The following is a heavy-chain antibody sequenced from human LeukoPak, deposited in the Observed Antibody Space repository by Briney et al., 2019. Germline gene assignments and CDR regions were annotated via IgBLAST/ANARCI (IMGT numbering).Heavy chain of an antibody. J-gene: IGHJ5*02. CDR3: ARQHRYCSGGSCYPRVGWFDP. D-gene: IGHD2-15*01. CDR2: ISNSGSTL. V-gene: IGHV3-11*01. Sequence: TGGSLRLSCAASGFTFGDYYMTWVRQAPGKGLEWVSYISNSGSTLYDADSVKGRFTISRDNAKNSLYLQMNTLRAEDTAVYYCARQHRYCSGGSCYPRVGWFDPWGQGTLVTVSS. CDR1: GFTFGDYY.